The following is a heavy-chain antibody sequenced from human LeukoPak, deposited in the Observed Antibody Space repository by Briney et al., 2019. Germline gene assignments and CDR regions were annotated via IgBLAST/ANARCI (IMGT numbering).Heavy chain of an antibody. CDR2: ISSSGSYI. V-gene: IGHV3-21*01. CDR1: GFTFSSYT. Sequence: GGSLRLSCAASGFTFSSYTMNWVRQAPEGGVEWVSSISSSGSYIYYADSVKGRFTISRDNAENSLYLQMNSLRAEDTAVYYCARDVQIDYWGPGTLVTVSS. CDR3: ARDVQIDY. D-gene: IGHD1-1*01. J-gene: IGHJ4*02.